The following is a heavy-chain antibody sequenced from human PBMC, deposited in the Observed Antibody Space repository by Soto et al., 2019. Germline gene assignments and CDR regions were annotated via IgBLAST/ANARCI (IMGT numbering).Heavy chain of an antibody. Sequence: SVKVSCKASGGTFSSYAISWVRQAPGQGLEWMGGIIPIFGTANYAQKFQGRVTITADESTSTAYMELSSLRSEDTAVYYRARGHPIAVAGLYYYGMDVWGQGTTVTVSS. CDR2: IIPIFGTA. V-gene: IGHV1-69*13. D-gene: IGHD6-19*01. J-gene: IGHJ6*02. CDR1: GGTFSSYA. CDR3: ARGHPIAVAGLYYYGMDV.